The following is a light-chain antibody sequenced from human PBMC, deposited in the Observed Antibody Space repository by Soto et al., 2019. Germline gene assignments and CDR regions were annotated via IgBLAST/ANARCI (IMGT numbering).Light chain of an antibody. CDR3: SSYTSSSTYV. V-gene: IGLV2-14*01. Sequence: QSVLAQPASVSGSPGQSITISCTGTSSDVGGYNYVSWYQQHPGKALKLMIYDVSNRPSGVSNRFSGSKSGNTASLTISGLQAEDEADYYCSSYTSSSTYVFGTGTKATVL. CDR2: DVS. J-gene: IGLJ1*01. CDR1: SSDVGGYNY.